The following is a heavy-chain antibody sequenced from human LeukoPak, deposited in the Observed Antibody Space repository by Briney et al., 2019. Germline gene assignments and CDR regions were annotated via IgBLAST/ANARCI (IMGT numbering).Heavy chain of an antibody. V-gene: IGHV4-34*01. CDR1: GDSFSGYY. Sequence: SETLSLTCAVYGDSFSGYYWSWVRQPPGKRLEWVGEINHRGSTNYNPSLKSRVTISVDTSKHQFSLQLSSVPAADTAVYYCAREGGIQLWSREWFDPWDQGTLVTVSS. D-gene: IGHD3-10*01. J-gene: IGHJ5*02. CDR3: AREGGIQLWSREWFDP. CDR2: INHRGST.